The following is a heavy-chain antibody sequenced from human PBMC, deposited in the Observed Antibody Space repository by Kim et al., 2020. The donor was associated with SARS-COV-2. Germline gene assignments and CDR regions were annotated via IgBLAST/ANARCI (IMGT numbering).Heavy chain of an antibody. CDR1: GVSITDYY. Sequence: SETLSLTCTVSGVSITDYYWSWIRQPAGKGLEWIGHIYRSGSTNSNPSLQSRVTMSVDTTENQFSLKQRSLPAADTAIYYCATGRTKKLYQFDYWGQGIL. J-gene: IGHJ4*02. CDR3: ATGRTKKLYQFDY. D-gene: IGHD1-1*01. CDR2: IYRSGST. V-gene: IGHV4-4*07.